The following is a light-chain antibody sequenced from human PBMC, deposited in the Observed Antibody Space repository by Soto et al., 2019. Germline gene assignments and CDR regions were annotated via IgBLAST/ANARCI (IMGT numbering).Light chain of an antibody. Sequence: QSALTQPASVSGSPGQSITISCTGTSSDVGSYNLVSWYQQHPGKAPKLMIYEGSKRPSGVSNRFSGSKSGNTASLTISGLQAEDEADYYCCSYAGGGTFVFGGGTKLTVL. CDR2: EGS. CDR1: SSDVGSYNL. V-gene: IGLV2-23*03. CDR3: CSYAGGGTFV. J-gene: IGLJ2*01.